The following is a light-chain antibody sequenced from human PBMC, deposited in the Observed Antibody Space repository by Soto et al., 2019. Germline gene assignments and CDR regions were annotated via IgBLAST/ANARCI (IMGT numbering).Light chain of an antibody. CDR3: QQSYSTLGLT. J-gene: IGKJ4*01. V-gene: IGKV1-39*01. CDR1: QSISSY. Sequence: DIQMTQSQSSLSASIGDRVTITCRASQSISSYLNWYQQKPRKAPKLLIYAASSLQSGVPSRFSGSGSGTDFTLTISSLQPEDFATYYCQQSYSTLGLTFGGGTKVDIK. CDR2: AAS.